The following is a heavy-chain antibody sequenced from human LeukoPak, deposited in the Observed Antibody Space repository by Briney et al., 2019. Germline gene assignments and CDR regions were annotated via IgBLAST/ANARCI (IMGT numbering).Heavy chain of an antibody. J-gene: IGHJ4*02. Sequence: SETLSLTCPLSGGSIGSYYWSWIQQPPGKGLAWIGYIYYSGTTHYNPSLNSRVTISVDTSKSQFSLRLTSVTAADTAVYYCARSGQQLVLGTFDYWGQGTLVTVSS. CDR2: IYYSGTT. D-gene: IGHD6-13*01. CDR1: GGSIGSYY. CDR3: ARSGQQLVLGTFDY. V-gene: IGHV4-59*08.